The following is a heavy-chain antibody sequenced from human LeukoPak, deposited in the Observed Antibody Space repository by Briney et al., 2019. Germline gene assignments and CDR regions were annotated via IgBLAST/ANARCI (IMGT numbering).Heavy chain of an antibody. D-gene: IGHD6-13*01. CDR2: ISSSGSGGST. Sequence: GGSLRLSCAASGFTFSSYAMRWVRQAPGKGLEWVSGISSSGSGGSTYYAESVKGRFTISRDNSKNTLYLQINSVRAEDTAVYYCARAYSSSWYDFWGQGTLVTVSS. J-gene: IGHJ5*01. CDR1: GFTFSSYA. V-gene: IGHV3-23*01. CDR3: ARAYSSSWYDF.